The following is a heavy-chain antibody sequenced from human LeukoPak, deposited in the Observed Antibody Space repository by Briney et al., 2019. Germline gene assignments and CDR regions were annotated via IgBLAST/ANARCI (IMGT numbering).Heavy chain of an antibody. Sequence: ASVRVSCKASGGTFSSYAISWVRQAPGQGLERMGGIIPIFGTANYAQKFQGRVTITADESTSTAYMELSSLRSEDTAVYYCARDDYSNYRTFDYWGQGTLVTVSS. J-gene: IGHJ4*02. CDR1: GGTFSSYA. D-gene: IGHD4-11*01. V-gene: IGHV1-69*13. CDR2: IIPIFGTA. CDR3: ARDDYSNYRTFDY.